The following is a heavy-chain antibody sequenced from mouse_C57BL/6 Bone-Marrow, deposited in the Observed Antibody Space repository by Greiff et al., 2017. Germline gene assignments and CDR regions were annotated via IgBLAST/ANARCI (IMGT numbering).Heavy chain of an antibody. J-gene: IGHJ1*03. D-gene: IGHD1-1*01. CDR3: ATKIYYYGSSYGWYFDV. CDR1: GYTFTDYY. Sequence: LMESGPELVKPGASVKISCKASGYTFTDYYINWVKQRPGQGLEWIGWIYPGSGNTTYNEKFKGKATLTVDTSSSTAYMQLSSLTSEDSAVYYGATKIYYYGSSYGWYFDVWGTGTTVTVSS. CDR2: IYPGSGNT. V-gene: IGHV1-84*01.